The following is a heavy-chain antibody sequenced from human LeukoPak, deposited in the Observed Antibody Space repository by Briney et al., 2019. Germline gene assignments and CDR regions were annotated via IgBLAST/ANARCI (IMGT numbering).Heavy chain of an antibody. CDR1: GGSISSSPYF. V-gene: IGHV4-39*06. J-gene: IGHJ4*02. D-gene: IGHD3-10*01. CDR2: IYYSGST. CDR3: ARDRPSWSGDKSIHY. Sequence: SETLSLTCTVSGGSISSSPYFWGWIRQPPGKGLEWIGSIYYSGSTHYNPSLKNRITISVDTSRNQFALKLSSLTAADTAVYYCARDRPSWSGDKSIHYWGQGTLVTVSS.